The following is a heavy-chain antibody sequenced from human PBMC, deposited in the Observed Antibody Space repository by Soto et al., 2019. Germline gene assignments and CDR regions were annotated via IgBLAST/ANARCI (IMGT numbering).Heavy chain of an antibody. Sequence: QLQLQESGSGLVKPSQTLSLTCAVSGGSISSGNSYSWSWIRQPPGRGREWIGSISHTGSTSYNPSLKGRVTMSVDKAKTQLSLKLSSVTAADMAVYYCARAVAPYLGTWFDPWGQGTLVIVSS. V-gene: IGHV4-30-2*01. CDR3: ARAVAPYLGTWFDP. CDR1: GGSISSGNSYS. D-gene: IGHD3-16*01. J-gene: IGHJ5*02. CDR2: ISHTGST.